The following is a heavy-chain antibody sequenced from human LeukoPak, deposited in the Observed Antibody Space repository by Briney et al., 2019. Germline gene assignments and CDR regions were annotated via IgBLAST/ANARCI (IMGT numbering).Heavy chain of an antibody. CDR1: GFTFSGYW. D-gene: IGHD5-18*01. Sequence: PGGSLRLSCAASGFTFSGYWMSWVRQAPGKGLEWVANIKKDGSEKYYVDSVKGRFTISRDNAKTSLYLQMNSLRVEDTAVYYCARHLSGVTGYTYGRGIDYWGQGTLVTVSS. CDR3: ARHLSGVTGYTYGRGIDY. CDR2: IKKDGSEK. V-gene: IGHV3-7*01. J-gene: IGHJ4*02.